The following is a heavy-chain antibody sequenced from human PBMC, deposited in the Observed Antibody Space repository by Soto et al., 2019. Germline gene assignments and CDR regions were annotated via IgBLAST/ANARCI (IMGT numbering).Heavy chain of an antibody. CDR3: ARDHLILPAHDFFYGWDV. Sequence: VKLVESGGGLVQPGDSLRLSCEVSGFTFSIYSMSWVRQSPEQGLEWVAKIPQDGVDGHYVDSVKGRFTISRDNGKNSLYLQLNNLRAEDTAVYYCARDHLILPAHDFFYGWDVWGRGATVTVSS. CDR2: IPQDGVDG. D-gene: IGHD2-21*02. J-gene: IGHJ6*02. V-gene: IGHV3-7*03. CDR1: GFTFSIYS.